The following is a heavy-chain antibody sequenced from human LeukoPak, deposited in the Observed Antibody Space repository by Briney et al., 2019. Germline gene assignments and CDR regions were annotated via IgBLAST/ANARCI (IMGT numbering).Heavy chain of an antibody. J-gene: IGHJ3*02. V-gene: IGHV3-21*01. CDR1: GFTFSSYS. CDR2: ISSSSSYI. Sequence: GGSLRVSCAASGFTFSSYSMNWVRQAPGKGLEWVSSISSSSSYIYYADSVKGRFTISRDNAKNSLYLQMNSLRAEDTAVYYCARVWEPGDYTAFDIWGQGTMVTVSS. CDR3: ARVWEPGDYTAFDI. D-gene: IGHD4-17*01.